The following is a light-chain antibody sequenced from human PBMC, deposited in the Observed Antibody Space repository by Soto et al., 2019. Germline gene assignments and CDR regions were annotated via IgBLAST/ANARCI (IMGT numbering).Light chain of an antibody. CDR2: EVS. CDR1: SSDVGAYNY. V-gene: IGLV2-14*01. J-gene: IGLJ1*01. CDR3: SSYTTSNTYV. Sequence: QSALTQPASVSGCPGQSITISCTGRSSDVGAYNYVSWYQQHPGKAPKFMIYEVSNRPSGVSNRFSGSKSGNTASLTVSGLRAEDEADYYCSSYTTSNTYVFGTGTKVTVL.